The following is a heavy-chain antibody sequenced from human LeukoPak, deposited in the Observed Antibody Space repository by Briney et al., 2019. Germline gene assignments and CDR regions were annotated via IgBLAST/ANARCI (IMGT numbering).Heavy chain of an antibody. CDR1: GFTFSSYA. D-gene: IGHD4-23*01. CDR3: ARVQHSGNSSPYY. CDR2: ISYDGSNK. V-gene: IGHV3-30-3*01. J-gene: IGHJ4*02. Sequence: GGSLRLSCAASGFTFSSYAMHWVRQAPGKGLEWVAFISYDGSNKYYADSVKGRFTISRDNSKNTLYLQMNSLRAEDTAVYYCARVQHSGNSSPYYWGQGTLVTVSS.